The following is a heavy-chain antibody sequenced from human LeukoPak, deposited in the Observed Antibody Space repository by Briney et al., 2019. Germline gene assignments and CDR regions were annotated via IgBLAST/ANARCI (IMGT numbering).Heavy chain of an antibody. CDR2: ISGSGGTT. J-gene: IGHJ4*02. Sequence: GGSLRLSCAASGFTFSSYAMSWVRQAPGKGLEWVSAISGSGGTTYYADSVKGRFTVSRDNSKNTLYLQMNSLGAEDTAVYYCATYYDFWSGYMYYFDYWGQGTLVTVSS. CDR1: GFTFSSYA. CDR3: ATYYDFWSGYMYYFDY. V-gene: IGHV3-23*01. D-gene: IGHD3-3*01.